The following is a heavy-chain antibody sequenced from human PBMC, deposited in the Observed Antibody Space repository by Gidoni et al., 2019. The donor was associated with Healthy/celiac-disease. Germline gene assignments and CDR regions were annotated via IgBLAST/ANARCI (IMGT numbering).Heavy chain of an antibody. V-gene: IGHV4-39*01. Sequence: QLQLQESGPGLVKPSETLSLTCTVSGGSISSSSYYWGWIRQPPGKGLEWIGSIYYSGSTYYNPSLKSRVTISVDTSKNQFSLKLSSVTAADTAVYYCARAPDAVAGTYYYGMDVWGQGTTVTVSS. CDR3: ARAPDAVAGTYYYGMDV. J-gene: IGHJ6*02. CDR2: IYYSGST. D-gene: IGHD6-19*01. CDR1: GGSISSSSYY.